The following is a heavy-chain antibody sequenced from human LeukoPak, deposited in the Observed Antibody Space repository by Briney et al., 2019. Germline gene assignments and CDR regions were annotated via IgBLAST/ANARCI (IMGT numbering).Heavy chain of an antibody. J-gene: IGHJ6*02. CDR1: GFTVSSNY. V-gene: IGHV3-66*01. D-gene: IGHD4-23*01. CDR3: ARDGGNNSWYGMDV. CDR2: IYRVGST. Sequence: PGRSLRLSCAASGFTVSSNYMSWVRQAPGKGLEWVSIIYRVGSTFYADSVEGRFTISRDNSKNTLYLQMNSLRVEDTAIYYCARDGGNNSWYGMDVWGQGITVTVSS.